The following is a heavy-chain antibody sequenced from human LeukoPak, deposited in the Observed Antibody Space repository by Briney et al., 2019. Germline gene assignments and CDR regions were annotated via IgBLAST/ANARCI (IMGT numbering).Heavy chain of an antibody. CDR1: GFTFTSYS. Sequence: GGSLRLSCAASGFTFTSYSMNWVRQAPGKGLEWVSYISSSSSTIYYADSVKGRFTISRDNAKNSLYLQMNSLRAEDTAVCYCARGCYGDYCFDIWGQGTMVTVSS. CDR2: ISSSSSTI. CDR3: ARGCYGDYCFDI. V-gene: IGHV3-48*04. D-gene: IGHD4-17*01. J-gene: IGHJ3*02.